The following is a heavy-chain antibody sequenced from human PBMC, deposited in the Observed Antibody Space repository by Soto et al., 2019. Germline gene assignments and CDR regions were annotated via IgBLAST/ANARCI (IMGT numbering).Heavy chain of an antibody. CDR3: ARDVSTVVTPDAFDI. CDR1: GFTFSSCG. D-gene: IGHD4-17*01. V-gene: IGHV3-33*01. J-gene: IGHJ3*02. CDR2: IWYDGSNK. Sequence: PGGSLRLSCAASGFTFSSCGMHWVRQAPGKGLEWVAVIWYDGSNKYYADSVKGRFTISRDNSKNTLYLQMNSLRAEDTAVYYCARDVSTVVTPDAFDIWGQGTMVTVSS.